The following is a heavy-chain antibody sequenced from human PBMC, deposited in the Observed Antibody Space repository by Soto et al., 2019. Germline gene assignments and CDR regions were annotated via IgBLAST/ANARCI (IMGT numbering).Heavy chain of an antibody. CDR3: AREVVRGVIITRGPFDP. J-gene: IGHJ5*02. CDR2: IYYSGST. Sequence: PSETLSLTCTVSGGSIGSGGYYWSWIRQHPGKGLEWIGYIYYSGSTYYNPSLKSRVTISVDTSKNQFSLKLSSVTAADTAVYYCAREVVRGVIITRGPFDPWGQGTLVTVSS. CDR1: GGSIGSGGYY. D-gene: IGHD3-10*01. V-gene: IGHV4-31*03.